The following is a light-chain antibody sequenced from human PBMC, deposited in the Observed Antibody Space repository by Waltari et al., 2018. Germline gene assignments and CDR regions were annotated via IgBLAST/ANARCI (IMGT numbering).Light chain of an antibody. CDR1: QSVSVN. V-gene: IGKV3-15*01. Sequence: EVVLTQSPATLSLSPGERATLSCRASQSVSVNLAWYQQRPGQAPRLLISIASTRATGIPARFSGSGSGTEFTLTISSLESEDFAVYYCQQSHNWPPLTFGGGTKVEIK. CDR2: IAS. CDR3: QQSHNWPPLT. J-gene: IGKJ4*01.